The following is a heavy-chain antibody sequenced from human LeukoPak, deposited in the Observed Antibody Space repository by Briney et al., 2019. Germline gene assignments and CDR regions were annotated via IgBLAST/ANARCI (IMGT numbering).Heavy chain of an antibody. J-gene: IGHJ1*01. Sequence: GGSLRLSCAASGFTLSSYWMHWVRQVPGKGLVWVSRINPDGGTTTYADSVKGRFTISRDNAKNTLYLQMNSLRAEDTAVYYCASPPLGDSSGYYWLDFQHWGQGTLVTVSS. CDR2: INPDGGTT. D-gene: IGHD3-22*01. CDR3: ASPPLGDSSGYYWLDFQH. V-gene: IGHV3-74*01. CDR1: GFTLSSYW.